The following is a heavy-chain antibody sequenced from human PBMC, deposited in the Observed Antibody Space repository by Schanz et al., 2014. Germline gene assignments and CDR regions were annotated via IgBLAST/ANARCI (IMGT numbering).Heavy chain of an antibody. Sequence: QVQVVQSGAEVKKPGASVKVSCKASGYTFNNYTYVMIWVRQAPGQGLEWMGWITAYNGDTNYALKLQGRVTMTTDTSTGTAYMELRSLRSDDTALYYCTRGGYSYALSAFDIWGQGTMVTVSS. CDR3: TRGGYSYALSAFDI. V-gene: IGHV1-18*01. CDR2: ITAYNGDT. CDR1: GYTFNNYTYV. J-gene: IGHJ3*02. D-gene: IGHD5-18*01.